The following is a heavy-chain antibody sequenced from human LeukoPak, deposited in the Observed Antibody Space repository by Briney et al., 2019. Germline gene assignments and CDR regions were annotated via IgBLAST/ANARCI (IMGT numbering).Heavy chain of an antibody. D-gene: IGHD6-13*01. CDR2: ISSSGSYI. CDR3: AREREELDDY. V-gene: IGHV3-21*01. CDR1: GFTFSSYS. Sequence: GGSLRLSCAASGFTFSSYSMNWVRQAPGKGLEWVSSISSSGSYIYYADSVKGRFTISRDNAKNSLYLQMNSLRAEDTAVYYCAREREELDDYWGQGTLVTVSS. J-gene: IGHJ4*02.